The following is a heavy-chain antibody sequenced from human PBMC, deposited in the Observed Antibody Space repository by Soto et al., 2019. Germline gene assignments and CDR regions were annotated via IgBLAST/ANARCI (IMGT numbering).Heavy chain of an antibody. V-gene: IGHV1-69*01. CDR3: ASNDCSSTSCYLGYGMDV. J-gene: IGHJ6*02. CDR1: GGTFSSYA. CDR2: IIPIFGTA. D-gene: IGHD2-2*01. Sequence: QVQLVQSGAEVKKPGSSVKVSCKASGGTFSSYAISWVRQAPGQGLEWMGGIIPIFGTANYAQKFQGRVTITADEATRTAYMELSSLRSEDTAVYYCASNDCSSTSCYLGYGMDVWGQGTTVTVSS.